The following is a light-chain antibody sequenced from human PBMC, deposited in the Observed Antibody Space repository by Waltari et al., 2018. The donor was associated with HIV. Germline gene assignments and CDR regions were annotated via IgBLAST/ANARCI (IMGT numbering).Light chain of an antibody. J-gene: IGLJ3*02. CDR2: QNN. Sequence: QSVLTQPPSASGTPGQRVTISCSGSTSHIGIHDVPWYQHRPGPAPQLLLFQNNQRPSWVPDRFAASKSGTSASLAISALQSDDEADYYCAAWDGSLRGGVFGGGTKLTV. CDR1: TSHIGIHD. CDR3: AAWDGSLRGGV. V-gene: IGLV1-47*01.